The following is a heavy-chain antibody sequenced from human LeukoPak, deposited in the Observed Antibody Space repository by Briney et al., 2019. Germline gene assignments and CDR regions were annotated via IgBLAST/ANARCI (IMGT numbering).Heavy chain of an antibody. CDR1: GFPFSNYW. J-gene: IGHJ3*02. Sequence: QPGGSLRLSCEASGFPFSNYWMHWVRQAPGKGLVWVSCINSDGSSTSYADSVKGRFTISRDNAKNTLYLQMSSLRAEDTAVYYCARGYDSSGYYYDAFDIWGQGTMVTVSS. CDR3: ARGYDSSGYYYDAFDI. CDR2: INSDGSST. D-gene: IGHD3-22*01. V-gene: IGHV3-74*01.